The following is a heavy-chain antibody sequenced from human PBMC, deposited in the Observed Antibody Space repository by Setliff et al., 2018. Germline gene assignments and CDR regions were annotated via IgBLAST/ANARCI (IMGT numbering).Heavy chain of an antibody. CDR3: ITLSTIPLGV. D-gene: IGHD2-2*01. CDR2: IKSKTDGGTT. Sequence: GSLRLSCAASGFTFTNAWMSWVRQAPGKGLEWVGRIKSKTDGGTTDYAAPVKGRFTISRDDSKNTLYLQMNSLKTEETAVYYCITLSTIPLGVWGQGTTVTVSS. V-gene: IGHV3-15*01. CDR1: GFTFTNAW. J-gene: IGHJ6*02.